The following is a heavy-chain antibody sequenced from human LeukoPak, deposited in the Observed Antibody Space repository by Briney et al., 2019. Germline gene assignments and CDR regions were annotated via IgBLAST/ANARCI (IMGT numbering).Heavy chain of an antibody. D-gene: IGHD5-18*01. Sequence: SVNVSFTAPGGSFVRYAIHWVRQAPGQGLEWMGGIVPILGTANYAQKFQGRVTITADDSTGTAYMELTSLRSADTAVYYCARSQGYSYGSSYWGQGTLVTVSS. CDR2: IVPILGTA. J-gene: IGHJ4*02. CDR3: ARSQGYSYGSSY. CDR1: GGSFVRYA. V-gene: IGHV1-69*13.